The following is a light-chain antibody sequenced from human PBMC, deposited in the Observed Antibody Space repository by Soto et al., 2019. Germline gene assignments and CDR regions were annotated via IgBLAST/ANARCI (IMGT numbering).Light chain of an antibody. CDR3: QQSYNTPRT. J-gene: IGKJ1*01. Sequence: DIQMTQSPSSLSASVGDRVTITCRASQSISKFLNWYQQKPGKAPNLLIYAASSLQSGVPSRFSGSGSGTDFTLTISSLQPEDFETYFCQQSYNTPRTFGKGTKVDI. CDR1: QSISKF. V-gene: IGKV1-39*01. CDR2: AAS.